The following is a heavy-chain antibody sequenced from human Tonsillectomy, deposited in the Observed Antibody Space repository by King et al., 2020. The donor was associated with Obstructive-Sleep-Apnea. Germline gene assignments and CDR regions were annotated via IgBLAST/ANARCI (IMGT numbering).Heavy chain of an antibody. CDR2: ISSSGITI. D-gene: IGHD2-15*01. J-gene: IGHJ3*02. Sequence: VQLVESGGGLVKSGGSLRLSCAASGSTFSDYYMSWIRQAPGKGLEWVAYISSSGITIYHADSVKGRFTISRDNAKNSLYLQMNSLRAEDTAVYYCARDKRSLRQGGFDIWGQGTMVTVSS. CDR1: GSTFSDYY. CDR3: ARDKRSLRQGGFDI. V-gene: IGHV3-11*01.